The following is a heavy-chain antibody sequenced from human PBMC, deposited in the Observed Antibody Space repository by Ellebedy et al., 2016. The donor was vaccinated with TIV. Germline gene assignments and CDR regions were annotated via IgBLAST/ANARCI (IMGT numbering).Heavy chain of an antibody. CDR1: GFRFSTHG. CDR2: IKQDGREK. CDR3: ATGARSEGGY. J-gene: IGHJ4*02. Sequence: GESLKISCAASGFRFSTHGMHWVRQPPGKGLEWVANIKQDGREKYYVDSVRGRFTISRDNDKNSLYLQMKSLRAEDTAVYYCATGARSEGGYWGQGTLVTVSS. V-gene: IGHV3-7*01. D-gene: IGHD2-15*01.